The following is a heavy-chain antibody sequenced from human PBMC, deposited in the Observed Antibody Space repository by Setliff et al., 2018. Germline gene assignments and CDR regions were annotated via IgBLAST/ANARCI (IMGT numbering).Heavy chain of an antibody. CDR3: ARVRGGSTLLYHYYGMDV. CDR2: IGAYNGNT. Sequence: ASVKVSCKASGYTFTSYGISWVRQAPGQGLEWMGWIGAYNGNTNYAQKLQGRVTMTTDTSTSTAYMELRSLRSDDTAVYYCARVRGGSTLLYHYYGMDVWGQGTTVTVSS. D-gene: IGHD5-12*01. J-gene: IGHJ6*02. V-gene: IGHV1-18*01. CDR1: GYTFTSYG.